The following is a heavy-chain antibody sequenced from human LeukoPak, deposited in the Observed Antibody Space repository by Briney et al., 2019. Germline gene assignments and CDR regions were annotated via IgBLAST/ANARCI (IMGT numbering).Heavy chain of an antibody. Sequence: PGGSLRLSCAASGFSFTSYSMNWVRQAPGKGLEWVSSISSSSSYIYYADSVKGRFTISRDNAKNSLYLQMNSLRTEDTALYYCAKAPTPTGFYMHYWGQGTLVTVSS. D-gene: IGHD3-9*01. J-gene: IGHJ4*02. CDR1: GFSFTSYS. CDR2: ISSSSSYI. CDR3: AKAPTPTGFYMHY. V-gene: IGHV3-21*04.